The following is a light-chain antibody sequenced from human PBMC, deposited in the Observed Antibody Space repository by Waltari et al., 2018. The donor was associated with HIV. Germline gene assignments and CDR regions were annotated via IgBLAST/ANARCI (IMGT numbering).Light chain of an antibody. J-gene: IGLJ1*01. Sequence: QSALTQPASVSESPGQSITISCTGTSSDVGAYNYVSWYQQHPGTAPKLIIYHVTNRPSGVSNRFSGSKSDNTASLTISGLHPDDEADYYCSSYTPSGTYVFGTGTRVTVL. CDR2: HVT. CDR3: SSYTPSGTYV. CDR1: SSDVGAYNY. V-gene: IGLV2-14*03.